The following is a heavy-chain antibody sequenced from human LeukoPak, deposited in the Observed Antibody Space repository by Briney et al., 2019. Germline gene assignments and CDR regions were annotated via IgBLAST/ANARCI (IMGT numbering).Heavy chain of an antibody. CDR2: ITSGTTYI. CDR1: GFTFSDYN. CDR3: ARNMVRGPGAFDAFDI. J-gene: IGHJ3*02. D-gene: IGHD3-10*01. V-gene: IGHV3-21*01. Sequence: GGSLRLSCAASGFTFSDYNMNWVRQSPEKGLEWVSSITSGTTYIYFADSVRGRFTLSRDNAKNSLYLQMNSLRAEDTAVYYCARNMVRGPGAFDAFDIWGQGTMVTVSS.